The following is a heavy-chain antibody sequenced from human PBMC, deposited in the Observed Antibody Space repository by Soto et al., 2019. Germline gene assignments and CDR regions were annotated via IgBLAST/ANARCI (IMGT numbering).Heavy chain of an antibody. D-gene: IGHD2-8*01. V-gene: IGHV3-48*01. CDR1: GFTFRSYS. Sequence: PGGSLRLSCAASGFTFRSYSMNWVRQAPGKGLEWVSYISSSSSTIYYADSVKGRFTISRDNAKNSLYLQMNSLRAEDTAVYYCANNGYHAPLEYFQNWRQGTLVNDSS. CDR2: ISSSSSTI. CDR3: ANNGYHAPLEYFQN. J-gene: IGHJ1*01.